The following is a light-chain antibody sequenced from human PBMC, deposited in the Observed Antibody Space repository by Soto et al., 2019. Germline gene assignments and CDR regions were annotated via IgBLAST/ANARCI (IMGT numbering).Light chain of an antibody. Sequence: DIQMTQSPSTLSASVGDRVTITCRASQSISSWLAWYQQRPGKAPKLLIYKASNLESGVPSRFSGSGSGTDLTLTISSLHPDDFAAYYCQQYDTYPWTFGPGTKVEIK. J-gene: IGKJ1*01. CDR1: QSISSW. V-gene: IGKV1-5*03. CDR3: QQYDTYPWT. CDR2: KAS.